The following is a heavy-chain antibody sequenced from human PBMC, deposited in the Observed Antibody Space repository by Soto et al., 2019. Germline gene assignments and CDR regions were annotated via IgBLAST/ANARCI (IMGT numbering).Heavy chain of an antibody. D-gene: IGHD1-26*01. J-gene: IGHJ6*03. CDR1: GFTFTSSA. V-gene: IGHV1-58*02. CDR2: IVVGSGNT. CDR3: AADGGGQDAWGPYYYYYMDV. Sequence: GASVKVSCKASGFTFTSSAMQWVRQARGQRLEWIGWIVVGSGNTNYAQKFQERVTITRDMSTSTAYMELSSLRSEDTAVYYCAADGGGQDAWGPYYYYYMDVWGKGTTVTVSS.